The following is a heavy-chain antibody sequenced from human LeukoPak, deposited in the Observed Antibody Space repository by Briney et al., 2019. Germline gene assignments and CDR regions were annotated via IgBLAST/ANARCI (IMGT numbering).Heavy chain of an antibody. Sequence: PGGSLRLSCAASGFTFSSYEMNWVRQAPGKGLGWVSYISSSGSSLYYADSVKGRFTISRDNAKNSLYLQMNSLRAEDTAIYYCASFTDYWGQGTLVTVSS. CDR2: ISSSGSSL. CDR1: GFTFSSYE. CDR3: ASFTDY. J-gene: IGHJ4*02. V-gene: IGHV3-48*03.